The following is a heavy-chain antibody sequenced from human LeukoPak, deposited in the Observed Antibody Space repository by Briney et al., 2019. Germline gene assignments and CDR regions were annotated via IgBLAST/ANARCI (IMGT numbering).Heavy chain of an antibody. CDR1: GFTFSSYA. CDR3: AKIPHSDYYDSSGYSEDY. V-gene: IGHV3-23*01. D-gene: IGHD3-22*01. Sequence: PGGSLRLSCAASGFTFSSYAMSWVRQAPGKGLEWVSAISGSGGSTYYADSVKGRFTISRDNSKNTLYLQMNSLRAEDTAVYYCAKIPHSDYYDSSGYSEDYWGQGTLVTVS. J-gene: IGHJ4*02. CDR2: ISGSGGST.